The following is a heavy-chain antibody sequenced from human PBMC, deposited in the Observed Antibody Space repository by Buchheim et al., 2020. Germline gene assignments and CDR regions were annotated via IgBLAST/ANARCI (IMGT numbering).Heavy chain of an antibody. CDR2: IYYSGST. CDR1: GGSISSGGYY. J-gene: IGHJ2*01. CDR3: ARGYYGDYVFWYFDL. Sequence: QVQLQESGPGLVKPSQTLSLTCTVSGGSISSGGYYWSWIRQHPGKGLEWIGYIYYSGSTYSNPSLKSRVTISVDTSKHQFSLKLSSVTAADTAVYYCARGYYGDYVFWYFDLWGRGTL. V-gene: IGHV4-31*03. D-gene: IGHD4-17*01.